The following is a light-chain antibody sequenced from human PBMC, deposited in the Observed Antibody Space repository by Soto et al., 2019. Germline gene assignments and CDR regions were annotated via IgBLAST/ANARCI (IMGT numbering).Light chain of an antibody. CDR3: QQTYSPPSIT. Sequence: DIVLTQSPGTLSLSPGERATLSCRASQIISSTYLGWYQQKPGQAPRLLIYGASSRATGIPDRFSGSGSGTDFTLTISRLEPEDFAVYYCQQTYSPPSITFGQGTRLDIK. CDR1: QIISSTY. CDR2: GAS. V-gene: IGKV3-20*01. J-gene: IGKJ5*01.